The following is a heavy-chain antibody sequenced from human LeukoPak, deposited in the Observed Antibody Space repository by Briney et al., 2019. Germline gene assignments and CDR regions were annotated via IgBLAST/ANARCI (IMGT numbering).Heavy chain of an antibody. CDR1: GGSISSGGYY. Sequence: SQTLSLTCTVSGGSISSGGYYWSWIRQHPGKGLEWIGYIYYSGSTYYNPSLKSRVTISVDTSKNRFSLKLSSVTAADTAVYYCARVDSSSWFDYWGQGTLVTVSS. CDR2: IYYSGST. CDR3: ARVDSSSWFDY. D-gene: IGHD6-13*01. V-gene: IGHV4-31*03. J-gene: IGHJ4*02.